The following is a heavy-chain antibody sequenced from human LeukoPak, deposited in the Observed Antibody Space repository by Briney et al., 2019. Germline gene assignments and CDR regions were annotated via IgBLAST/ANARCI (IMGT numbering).Heavy chain of an antibody. V-gene: IGHV4-31*03. D-gene: IGHD7-27*01. Sequence: SQTLSLTCTVSGGSFSSGGYYWSWVRQHPGKDLEWIGYIFYSGTTYYNPSLKSRVIISVDASNNQFSLRLSPVTAADTAVYYCARDLGGLGKIDYWGQGTLVTVSS. CDR1: GGSFSSGGYY. CDR2: IFYSGTT. J-gene: IGHJ4*02. CDR3: ARDLGGLGKIDY.